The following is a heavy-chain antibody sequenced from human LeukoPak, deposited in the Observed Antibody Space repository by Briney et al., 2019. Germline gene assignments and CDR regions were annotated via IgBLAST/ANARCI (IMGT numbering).Heavy chain of an antibody. CDR1: GFAFSGYA. D-gene: IGHD6-19*01. CDR3: VRTYSSGWYGSVDY. Sequence: GSLRLSCSASGFAFSGYAMHWVRQAPGRGLESVSGISSNGDSTYYADSVKGRFTISRDNSKNTPYLQMSSLRAEDTAVYYCVRTYSSGWYGSVDYWGQGTLVTVSS. J-gene: IGHJ4*02. V-gene: IGHV3-64D*06. CDR2: ISSNGDST.